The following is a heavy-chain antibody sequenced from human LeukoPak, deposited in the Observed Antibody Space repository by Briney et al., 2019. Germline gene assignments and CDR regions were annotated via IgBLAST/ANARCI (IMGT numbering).Heavy chain of an antibody. V-gene: IGHV4-34*01. J-gene: IGHJ4*02. CDR2: INHSGST. D-gene: IGHD1-7*01. Sequence: PSEILSLTCAVYGGSFSGYHWSWIRQPPGKGLEWIGEINHSGSTNYNPSLKSRVTISVDTSKNQFSLKLSSVTAADTAVYYCARGNYDYFDYWGQGTLVTVSS. CDR1: GGSFSGYH. CDR3: ARGNYDYFDY.